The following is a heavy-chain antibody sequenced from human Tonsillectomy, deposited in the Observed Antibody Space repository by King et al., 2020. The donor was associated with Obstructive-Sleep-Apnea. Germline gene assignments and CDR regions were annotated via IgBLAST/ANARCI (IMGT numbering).Heavy chain of an antibody. D-gene: IGHD3-3*01. Sequence: VQLVESGGGLVQPGGSLRLSCAAAGFTCSSYAMSWVRQAPGKGLEWVSAISGSGGSTYDADSGKGRVTISRDNSKNTLYLQMNSLRAEATAVYYCAKDPSHDFWSGYYTNYFDYWGQGTLVTVSS. CDR1: GFTCSSYA. CDR3: AKDPSHDFWSGYYTNYFDY. CDR2: ISGSGGST. V-gene: IGHV3-23*04. J-gene: IGHJ4*02.